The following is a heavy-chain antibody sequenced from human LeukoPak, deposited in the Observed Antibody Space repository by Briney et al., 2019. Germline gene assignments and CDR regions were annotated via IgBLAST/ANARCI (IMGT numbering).Heavy chain of an antibody. Sequence: SETLSLTCAVYGGSFSGYYWSWIRRPPGKGLEWIGEINHSGSTNYNPSLKSRVTISVDTSKNQFSLKLSSVNAADTAVYYCARGIYYYDSSGYYYWGQGTLVTVSS. J-gene: IGHJ4*02. V-gene: IGHV4-34*01. CDR2: INHSGST. CDR3: ARGIYYYDSSGYYY. D-gene: IGHD3-22*01. CDR1: GGSFSGYY.